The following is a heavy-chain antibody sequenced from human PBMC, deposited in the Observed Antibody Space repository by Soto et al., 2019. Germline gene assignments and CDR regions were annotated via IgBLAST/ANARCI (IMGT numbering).Heavy chain of an antibody. V-gene: IGHV3-11*01. Sequence: GGSLRLSCAASGFTFSDYYMSWIRQAPGKGLEWVSYISSSGSTIYYADSVKGRFTISRDNAKNSLYLQMNSLRAEDTAVYYCAREYCSSTSCYRRFDYWGQGTLVTVSS. CDR2: ISSSGSTI. CDR1: GFTFSDYY. D-gene: IGHD2-2*02. CDR3: AREYCSSTSCYRRFDY. J-gene: IGHJ4*02.